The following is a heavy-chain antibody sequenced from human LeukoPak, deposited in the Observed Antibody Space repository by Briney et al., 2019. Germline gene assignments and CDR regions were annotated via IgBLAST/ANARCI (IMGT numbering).Heavy chain of an antibody. CDR2: MNPNSGNT. D-gene: IGHD3-3*01. Sequence: ASVKVSCKASGYTFTSYDINWVRQATGPGLEWMGWMNPNSGNTGYAQKFQGRVTMTRNTSISTAYMELSSLRSEDTAVYYCARAPGPKEWSRKPDYWGQGTLVTVSS. J-gene: IGHJ4*02. CDR3: ARAPGPKEWSRKPDY. V-gene: IGHV1-8*01. CDR1: GYTFTSYD.